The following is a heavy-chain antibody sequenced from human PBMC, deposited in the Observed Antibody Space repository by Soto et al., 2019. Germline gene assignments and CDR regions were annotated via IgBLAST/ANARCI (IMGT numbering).Heavy chain of an antibody. CDR1: GFTLSAYW. J-gene: IGHJ4*02. CDR2: LSSDGFGT. CDR3: ARDLGGPDY. Sequence: XGSLRLSCAASGFTLSAYWMHWVRQAPGRGLEWVSRLSSDGFGTAYADSVKGRFHISRDNARNTLFLQMNGLRAEDTAVYYCARDLGGPDYWGRGTLVTVSS. D-gene: IGHD3-16*01. V-gene: IGHV3-74*03.